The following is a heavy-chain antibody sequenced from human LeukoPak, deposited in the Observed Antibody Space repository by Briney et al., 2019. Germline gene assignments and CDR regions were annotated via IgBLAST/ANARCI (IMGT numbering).Heavy chain of an antibody. V-gene: IGHV3-23*01. CDR2: TTGSGATT. J-gene: IGHJ2*01. CDR3: ARSWYFDL. CDR1: GFTFSSYV. Sequence: PGGSLTLSCAASGFTFSSYVMTWVRQAPGKGLEWVTTTTGSGATTDYADSVKGRFTISRDNSKNTLSLQMNSLRAEDTTVYYCARSWYFDLWGRGGMVSVCS.